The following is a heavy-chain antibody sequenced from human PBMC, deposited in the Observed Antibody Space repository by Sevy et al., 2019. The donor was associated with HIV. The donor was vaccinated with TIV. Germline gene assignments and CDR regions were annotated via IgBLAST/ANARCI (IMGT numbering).Heavy chain of an antibody. J-gene: IGHJ3*02. D-gene: IGHD6-6*01. CDR1: GFTFSSYA. CDR2: ISGSGGST. CDR3: AKDLGGYSSSSGAFDI. V-gene: IGHV3-23*01. Sequence: GGSLRLSCAASGFTFSSYAMSWVRQAPGKGLEWVSAISGSGGSTYYADSVKGRFTISRDSSKNTLSLQMNSLRAEDTAVYYCAKDLGGYSSSSGAFDIWGQGTMVTVSS.